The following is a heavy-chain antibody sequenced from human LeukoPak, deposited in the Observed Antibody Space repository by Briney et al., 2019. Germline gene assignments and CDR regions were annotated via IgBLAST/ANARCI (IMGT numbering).Heavy chain of an antibody. V-gene: IGHV4-59*08. CDR3: ARHSGTYMDY. Sequence: SETLSLTCTVSDGSISGSYWNWIRQPPGKGLEWIGNIYYSGRTNYNPSLKSRVTISVDTSKNQVSLKLTSVTAADTAVYYCARHSGTYMDYWGQGTLVTVFS. J-gene: IGHJ4*02. CDR1: DGSISGSY. CDR2: IYYSGRT. D-gene: IGHD1-26*01.